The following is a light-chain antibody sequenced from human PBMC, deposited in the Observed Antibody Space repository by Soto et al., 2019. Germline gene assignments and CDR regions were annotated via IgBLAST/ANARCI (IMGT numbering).Light chain of an antibody. CDR3: QHYNNWPFA. CDR1: QSIGST. J-gene: IGKJ3*01. CDR2: DAS. Sequence: EIVMTQSPATLSVSPGERATLSCRASQSIGSTLAWYQQKPGQAPRLLIYDASTRATGIPVRFSGSGSGTEFTITINSLQSEDFTVYYCQHYNNWPFAFGPGTKVDIK. V-gene: IGKV3-15*01.